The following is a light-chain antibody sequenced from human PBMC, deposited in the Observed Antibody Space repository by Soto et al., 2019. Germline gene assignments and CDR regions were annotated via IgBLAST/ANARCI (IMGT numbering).Light chain of an antibody. Sequence: EIAMTQSPVTLSASPGERVTLSCRASQSVNINLAWYQQRPGQAPRVLIYGASNRASGIPDRFSGSGSGTDFTPTISSLEPDDFALYYCQQYKDWPPLTFCGGTRVEIK. CDR2: GAS. CDR3: QQYKDWPPLT. CDR1: QSVNIN. V-gene: IGKV3D-15*01. J-gene: IGKJ4*01.